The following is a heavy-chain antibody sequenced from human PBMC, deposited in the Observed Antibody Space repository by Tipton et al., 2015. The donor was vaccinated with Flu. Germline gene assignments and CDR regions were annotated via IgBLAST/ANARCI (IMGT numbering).Heavy chain of an antibody. Sequence: GSLRLSCAVSGFPFSNFWMHWVRQAPGKGLEWVAHINQNGSEKAYVESVQRRFTISRDNAKNSLFLQMHSLRAEDTAIYYCVRFAGGSWGQGTLVTVSS. D-gene: IGHD3-16*01. V-gene: IGHV3-7*01. CDR3: VRFAGGS. CDR2: INQNGSEK. J-gene: IGHJ5*02. CDR1: GFPFSNFW.